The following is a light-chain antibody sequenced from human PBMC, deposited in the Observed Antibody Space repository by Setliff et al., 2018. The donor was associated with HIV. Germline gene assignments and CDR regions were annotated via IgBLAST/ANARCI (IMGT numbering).Light chain of an antibody. CDR1: SSDVGGYNY. CDR2: EVS. V-gene: IGLV2-14*01. J-gene: IGLJ1*01. Sequence: QSALTQPASVSGSPGQSITISCTGTSSDVGGYNYVSWYQQHPGKAPKLMIYEVSNRPSGVSNRFPGSKSGNTASLTISGLQAEDEADYYCSSYTSSSTLSYVFGTGTKVTV. CDR3: SSYTSSSTLSYV.